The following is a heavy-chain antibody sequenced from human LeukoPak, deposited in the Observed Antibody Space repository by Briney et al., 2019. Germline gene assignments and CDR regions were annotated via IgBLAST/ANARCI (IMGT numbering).Heavy chain of an antibody. Sequence: SETLSLTCTVSGGSISSSNHYWGWIRQPPGKGLEWIGNIYYSGSTYCNPSVKSRVTISVDTSKNQFSLRLNSVTAADTAVYYCARLTGSPYWYFDLWGRGTLLSVS. V-gene: IGHV4-39*01. CDR3: ARLTGSPYWYFDL. CDR2: IYYSGST. D-gene: IGHD1-26*01. J-gene: IGHJ2*01. CDR1: GGSISSSNHY.